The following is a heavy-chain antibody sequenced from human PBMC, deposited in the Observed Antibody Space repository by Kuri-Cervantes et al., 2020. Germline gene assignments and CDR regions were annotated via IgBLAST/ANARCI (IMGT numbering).Heavy chain of an antibody. CDR3: ARGGYCSSTSCPPPDYYYYYMDV. CDR1: GGTFSSYA. D-gene: IGHD2-2*03. Sequence: SVKVSCKASGGTFSSYAISWVRQAPGQGLGWMGGIIPIFGTANYAQKFQGRVTITADESTSTAYMELSSLRSEDTAVYYCARGGYCSSTSCPPPDYYYYYMDVWGEGTTVTVSS. CDR2: IIPIFGTA. J-gene: IGHJ6*03. V-gene: IGHV1-69*13.